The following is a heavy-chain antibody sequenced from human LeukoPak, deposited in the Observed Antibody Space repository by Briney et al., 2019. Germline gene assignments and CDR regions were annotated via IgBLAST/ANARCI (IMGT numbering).Heavy chain of an antibody. J-gene: IGHJ4*02. V-gene: IGHV1-2*04. CDR2: INPNSGGT. Sequence: ASVKVSCKASGYTFTGYYMHWVRQAPGQGLEWMGWINPNSGGTNYAQKFQGWVTMTRDTSISTAYMELSRLRSDDTAVYYCARDSAWGPNCGGDCYTLHYWGQGTLVTVSS. D-gene: IGHD2-21*02. CDR1: GYTFTGYY. CDR3: ARDSAWGPNCGGDCYTLHY.